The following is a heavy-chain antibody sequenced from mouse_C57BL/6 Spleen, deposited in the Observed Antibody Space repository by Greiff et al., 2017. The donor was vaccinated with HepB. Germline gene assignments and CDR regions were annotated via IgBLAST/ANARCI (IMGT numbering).Heavy chain of an antibody. J-gene: IGHJ3*01. V-gene: IGHV5-16*01. CDR3: ARDNPSFAY. Sequence: EVKLMESEGGLVQPGSSMKLSCTASGFTFSDYYMAWVRQVPEKGLEWVANINYDGSSTYYLDSLKSRFIISRDNAKNILYLQMSSLKSEDTATYYCARDNPSFAYWGQGTLVTVSA. CDR2: INYDGSST. CDR1: GFTFSDYY.